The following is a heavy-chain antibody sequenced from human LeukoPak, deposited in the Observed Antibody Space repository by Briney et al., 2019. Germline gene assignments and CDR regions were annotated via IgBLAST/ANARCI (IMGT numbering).Heavy chain of an antibody. V-gene: IGHV5-51*01. CDR1: GYSFTSYW. D-gene: IGHD1-26*01. Sequence: KPGESLKISCKGSGYSFTSYWIGWVRQMPGKGLEWMGVIYPGDSDTRYSPSFQGQVTISADKSISTAYLQWSSLKASDTAMYYCARQDDFGGSSGGDYYFDYWGQGTLVTVSS. CDR3: ARQDDFGGSSGGDYYFDY. CDR2: IYPGDSDT. J-gene: IGHJ4*02.